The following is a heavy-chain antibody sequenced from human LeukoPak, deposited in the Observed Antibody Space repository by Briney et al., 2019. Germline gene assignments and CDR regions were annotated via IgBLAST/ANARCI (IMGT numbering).Heavy chain of an antibody. J-gene: IGHJ4*02. CDR2: IVVGSGNT. Sequence: SVKVSCKASGFTFTSSAMQWVRQARGQRLEWIGWIVVGSGNTNYAQKFQERVTITRDMSTSTAYMELSSLRAEDTAVYYCARPGIVGATSLDYWGQGTLVTVSS. V-gene: IGHV1-58*02. CDR1: GFTFTSSA. D-gene: IGHD1-26*01. CDR3: ARPGIVGATSLDY.